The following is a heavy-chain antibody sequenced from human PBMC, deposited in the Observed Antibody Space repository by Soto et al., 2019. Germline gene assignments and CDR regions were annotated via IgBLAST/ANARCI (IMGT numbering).Heavy chain of an antibody. J-gene: IGHJ4*02. CDR2: IWYDGSNK. V-gene: IGHV3-33*01. D-gene: IGHD1-26*01. CDR1: GFTFSSYG. Sequence: GGSLRLSCAASGFTFSSYGMHWVRQAPGKGLEWVAVIWYDGSNKYYADSVKGRFTISRDNSKNTLYLQMNSLRAEDTAVYYCARDKMWELLNYWGQGTLVTVSS. CDR3: ARDKMWELLNY.